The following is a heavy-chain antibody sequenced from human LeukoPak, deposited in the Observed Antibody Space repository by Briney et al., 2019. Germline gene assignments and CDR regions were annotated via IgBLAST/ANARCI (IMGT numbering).Heavy chain of an antibody. V-gene: IGHV3-30*04. CDR1: GCTFSSYA. CDR3: ARGGSGWTPFDY. D-gene: IGHD6-19*01. Sequence: GGSLRLSCAVSGCTFSSYAMHWVRQAPGKGLEWVAVISYDGSNKYYADSVKGRFTISRDNSKNTLYLQMNSLRAEDTAVYYCARGGSGWTPFDYWGQGTLVTVSS. CDR2: ISYDGSNK. J-gene: IGHJ4*02.